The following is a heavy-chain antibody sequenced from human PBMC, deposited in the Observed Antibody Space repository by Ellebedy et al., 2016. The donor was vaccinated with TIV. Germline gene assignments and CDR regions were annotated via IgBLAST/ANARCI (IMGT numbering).Heavy chain of an antibody. CDR3: ARDCSERYCSGGSCYSFSWFDP. D-gene: IGHD2-15*01. CDR1: GYTFTGYY. V-gene: IGHV1-2*02. Sequence: AASVKVSCKASGYTFTGYYVHWVRQAPGQGLEWMGWINPNSGGTNYAQKFQGRVTMTRDTSISTAYMELSRLRSDDTAVYYCARDCSERYCSGGSCYSFSWFDPWGQGTLVTVSS. J-gene: IGHJ5*02. CDR2: INPNSGGT.